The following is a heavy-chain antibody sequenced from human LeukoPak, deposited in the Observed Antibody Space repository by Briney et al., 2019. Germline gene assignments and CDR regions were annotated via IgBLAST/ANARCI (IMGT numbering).Heavy chain of an antibody. CDR1: GYTFTSYS. V-gene: IGHV1-18*01. CDR3: ARVNYDILTGYYSLGKDFDY. CDR2: ISAYNGNT. Sequence: ASVKVSCKASGYTFTSYSISWVRQAPGQGLEWMGWISAYNGNTNYAQKLQGRVTMTTDTSTSTAYMELRSLRSDDTAVYYCARVNYDILTGYYSLGKDFDYWGQGTLVTVSS. J-gene: IGHJ4*02. D-gene: IGHD3-9*01.